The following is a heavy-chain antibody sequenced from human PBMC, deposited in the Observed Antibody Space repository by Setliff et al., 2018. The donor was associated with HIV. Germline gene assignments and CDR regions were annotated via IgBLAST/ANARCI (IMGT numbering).Heavy chain of an antibody. Sequence: KASETLSLTCTVSGGSISSGSYYWSWIRQPAGKGLEWIGRIYTSGSTNYNPSLKSRVTISADTPKNQFSLKLSSVTAADTALYYCARQVYHDSGYYLDHWGQGTLVTVSS. J-gene: IGHJ4*02. D-gene: IGHD3-22*01. CDR2: IYTSGST. V-gene: IGHV4-61*02. CDR1: GGSISSGSYY. CDR3: ARQVYHDSGYYLDH.